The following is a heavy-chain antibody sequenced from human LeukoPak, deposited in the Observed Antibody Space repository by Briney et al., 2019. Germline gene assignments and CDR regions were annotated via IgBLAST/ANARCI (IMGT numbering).Heavy chain of an antibody. J-gene: IGHJ6*03. CDR2: INTDGSST. V-gene: IGHV3-74*01. CDR3: ARTPLRFLEWPFYYYMDV. D-gene: IGHD3-3*01. Sequence: GSLRLSCAASGFTFSSYWMHWVRQAPGKGLVWASRINTDGSSTSYADSVKGRYTISRDNAKNTLYLQMNSLRAEDTAVYYCARTPLRFLEWPFYYYMDVWGKGTTVTVSS. CDR1: GFTFSSYW.